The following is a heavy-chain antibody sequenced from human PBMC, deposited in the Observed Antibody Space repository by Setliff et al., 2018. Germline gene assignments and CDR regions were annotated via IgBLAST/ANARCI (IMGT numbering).Heavy chain of an antibody. CDR3: ARGTHSSGWYGWSQNWFDP. J-gene: IGHJ5*02. Sequence: SVKVSCKASGGSFRTSSISWVRQAPGQGLEWMGGIIPIFGTANYAQKFQGRVTIAAVESTSTAYMELRSLRSDDTAVYYCARGTHSSGWYGWSQNWFDPWGQGTLVTAPQ. D-gene: IGHD6-19*01. CDR2: IIPIFGTA. V-gene: IGHV1-69*13. CDR1: GGSFRTSS.